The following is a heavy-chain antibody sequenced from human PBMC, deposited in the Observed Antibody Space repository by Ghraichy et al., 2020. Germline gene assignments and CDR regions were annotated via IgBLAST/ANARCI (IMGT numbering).Heavy chain of an antibody. CDR2: IKQDGSEK. CDR1: GFTFSSYW. V-gene: IGHV3-7*01. J-gene: IGHJ4*02. D-gene: IGHD3-3*01. CDR3: ARGTQYYDFWSGYYTSVDAY. Sequence: GGSLRLSCAASGFTFSSYWMSWVRQAPGKGLEWVANIKQDGSEKYYVDSVKGRFTISRDNAKNSLYLQMNSLRAEDTAVYYCARGTQYYDFWSGYYTSVDAYWGQGTLVTVSS.